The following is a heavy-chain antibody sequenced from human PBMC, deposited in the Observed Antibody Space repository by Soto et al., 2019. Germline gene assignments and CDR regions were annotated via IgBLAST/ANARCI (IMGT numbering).Heavy chain of an antibody. D-gene: IGHD3-22*01. CDR1: GFTFSNHS. Sequence: EVQLVESGGGLVQPGGSLRLSCVASGFTFSNHSMNWVRQAPGKGLEWVSYISNSGSRMYYAASVKGRFTISRDNGKNSLSLQMNSLRVEDTAVYYCARMSSTMRPGCWGQGTLVTVSS. J-gene: IGHJ4*02. CDR3: ARMSSTMRPGC. V-gene: IGHV3-48*01. CDR2: ISNSGSRM.